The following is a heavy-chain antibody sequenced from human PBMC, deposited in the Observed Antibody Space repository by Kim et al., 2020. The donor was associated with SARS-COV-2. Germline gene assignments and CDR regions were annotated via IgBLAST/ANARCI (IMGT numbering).Heavy chain of an antibody. CDR3: ARDARYSYGSTYFDY. V-gene: IGHV4-59*01. D-gene: IGHD5-18*01. Sequence: SETLSLTCTVSGGSISSYYWSWIRQPPGKGLEWIGYIYYSGSTNYNPSLKSRVTISVDTSKNQFSLKLSSVTAADTAVYYCARDARYSYGSTYFDYWGQGTLVTVSS. J-gene: IGHJ4*02. CDR2: IYYSGST. CDR1: GGSISSYY.